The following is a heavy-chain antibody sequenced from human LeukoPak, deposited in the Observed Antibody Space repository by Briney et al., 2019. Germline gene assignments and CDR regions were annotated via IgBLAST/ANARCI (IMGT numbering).Heavy chain of an antibody. J-gene: IGHJ4*02. D-gene: IGHD6-13*01. CDR1: GYTFTNYY. V-gene: IGHV1-46*01. CDR2: INPSAGST. CDR3: ARGKAAGADY. Sequence: SSVKVSCKASGYTFTNYYMHWVRQAPGQGLEWMGLINPSAGSTTYPQKFQGRVTITADTSTGTVYMELTTLRSEDTAIYYCARGKAAGADYWGQGTLVTVSS.